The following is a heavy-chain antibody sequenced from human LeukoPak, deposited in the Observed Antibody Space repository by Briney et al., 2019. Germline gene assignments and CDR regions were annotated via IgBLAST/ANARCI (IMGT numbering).Heavy chain of an antibody. V-gene: IGHV1-8*01. D-gene: IGHD6-6*01. Sequence: ASVKVSCKASGYTFTSYDINWVRQATGQGLEWMGWMNPNRGNTGYAQKFQGRVTMTRNTSIGTAYMELSSLRSEDTAVYYCARVKSIAARPRFGYWGQGTLVTVSS. CDR1: GYTFTSYD. CDR3: ARVKSIAARPRFGY. J-gene: IGHJ4*02. CDR2: MNPNRGNT.